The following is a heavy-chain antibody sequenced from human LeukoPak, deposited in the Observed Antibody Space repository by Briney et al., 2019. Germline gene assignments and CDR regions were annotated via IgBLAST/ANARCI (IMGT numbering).Heavy chain of an antibody. Sequence: GGSLRLSCAASGFTFSSYAMSWVGQAPGKGLEWVSAISGSGGSTYYADSVKCRFTISRDNSKNTLYLQMNSLRAEDTAVYYCATPPGDGYNYGTNWGQGTLVTVSS. J-gene: IGHJ4*02. V-gene: IGHV3-23*01. CDR1: GFTFSSYA. D-gene: IGHD5-24*01. CDR3: ATPPGDGYNYGTN. CDR2: ISGSGGST.